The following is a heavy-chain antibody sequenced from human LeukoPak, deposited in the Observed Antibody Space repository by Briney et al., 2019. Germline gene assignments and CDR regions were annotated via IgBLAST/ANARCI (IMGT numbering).Heavy chain of an antibody. J-gene: IGHJ6*02. Sequence: ASVKVSCKASGYTFSSYGISWVRQAPGQGLEWMGWISAYNGNTNYAEEVQGRVILTTEASTSTAYMELRSLRSDDTAVYYCARETYYYRSDGMDVWGQGTTVTVSS. D-gene: IGHD3-10*01. V-gene: IGHV1-18*01. CDR3: ARETYYYRSDGMDV. CDR1: GYTFSSYG. CDR2: ISAYNGNT.